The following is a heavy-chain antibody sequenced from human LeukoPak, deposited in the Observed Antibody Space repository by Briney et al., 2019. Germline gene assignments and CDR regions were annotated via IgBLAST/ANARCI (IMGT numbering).Heavy chain of an antibody. V-gene: IGHV3-53*01. CDR1: GFTVSSNY. CDR3: AKKTWDSSAWYFFDY. J-gene: IGHJ4*02. D-gene: IGHD3-22*01. CDR2: IYSGGST. Sequence: PGGSLRLSCAASGFTVSSNYMSWVRQAPGKGLEWVSVIYSGGSTYYADSVKGRFTISRDNSKNTLYLQMNSLRAEDTAVYYCAKKTWDSSAWYFFDYWGQGTLVTVSS.